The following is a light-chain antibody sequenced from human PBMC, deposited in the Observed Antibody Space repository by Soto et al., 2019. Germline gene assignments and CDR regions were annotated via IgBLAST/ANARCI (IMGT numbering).Light chain of an antibody. V-gene: IGLV2-8*01. J-gene: IGLJ1*01. CDR3: SSYAGNKIYYV. CDR1: SSDVGGYNF. Sequence: QSALTQPPSASGSPGQSVTISCTGTSSDVGGYNFVSWYQQHPGKAPKLMIFEVNKRPSGVPDRFSGSKSGNTASLTVSGLQAEDEADYYCSSYAGNKIYYVFGTGTKLTV. CDR2: EVN.